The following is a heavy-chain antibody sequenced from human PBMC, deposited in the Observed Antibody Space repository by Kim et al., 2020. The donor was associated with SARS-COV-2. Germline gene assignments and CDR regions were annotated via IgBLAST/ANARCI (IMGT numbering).Heavy chain of an antibody. CDR3: VKDRGSGFTMQER. CDR1: GFTFSSYA. D-gene: IGHD3-10*01. CDR2: ISSNGGST. Sequence: GGSLRLSCSASGFTFSSYAMHWVRQAPGKGLEYVSAISSNGGSTYYADSVKGRFTISRDNSKNTLYLQMSSLRAEDTAVYYCVKDRGSGFTMQERWGQGTLVTVSS. J-gene: IGHJ4*02. V-gene: IGHV3-64D*09.